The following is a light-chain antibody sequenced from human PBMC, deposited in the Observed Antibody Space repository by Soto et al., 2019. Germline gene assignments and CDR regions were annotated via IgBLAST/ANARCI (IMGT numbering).Light chain of an antibody. CDR1: SSDVGGYNY. Sequence: QSALTQPASVSGSPGQSITISCTGTSSDVGGYNYVSSYQQHPGKAPKFMIYEVSNRPSGVSNRFSGSKSGNTASLTISGLQAEDEADYYCSSYTSSSTHWVFGGGTKLTVL. CDR3: SSYTSSSTHWV. V-gene: IGLV2-14*01. CDR2: EVS. J-gene: IGLJ3*02.